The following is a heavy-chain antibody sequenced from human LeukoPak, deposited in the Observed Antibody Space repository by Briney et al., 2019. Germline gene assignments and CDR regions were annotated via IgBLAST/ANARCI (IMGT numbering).Heavy chain of an antibody. Sequence: ASVTVSCTASGYTFTIYDINWVRQAPGQGLEWMGWMNPNSGNTGYAQKFQGRVTMTEDTSTDTAYMELSSLRSEDTAVYYCATARNYYDSSGYPYWGQGTLVTVSS. CDR3: ATARNYYDSSGYPY. V-gene: IGHV1-8*01. J-gene: IGHJ4*02. CDR1: GYTFTIYD. CDR2: MNPNSGNT. D-gene: IGHD3-22*01.